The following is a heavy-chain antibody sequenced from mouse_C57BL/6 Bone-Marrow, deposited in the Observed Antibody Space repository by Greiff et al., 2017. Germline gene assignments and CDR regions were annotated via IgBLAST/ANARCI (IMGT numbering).Heavy chain of an antibody. J-gene: IGHJ1*03. CDR1: GFTFTDYY. V-gene: IGHV7-3*01. Sequence: EVQLVESGGGLVQPGGSLSLSCAASGFTFTDYYMSWVRQPPGKALEWLGFIINKANGYTTEYSASVKGRFTISRDNSQSILYLQMNALRAEDSATYYCARYWGYFDVWGTGTTVTVSS. CDR2: IINKANGYTT. CDR3: ARYWGYFDV.